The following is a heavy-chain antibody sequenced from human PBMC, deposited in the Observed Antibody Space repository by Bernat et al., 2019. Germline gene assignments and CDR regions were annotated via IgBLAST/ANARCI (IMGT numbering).Heavy chain of an antibody. D-gene: IGHD6-13*01. CDR1: GYTFTSFG. CDR3: ARALGDSSSFFIDY. Sequence: QVQLVQSGAEVKKSGASVKVSCKASGYTFTSFGITWVRQAPGQGLEWMGWISAYNGNINYAQKLQGRVTMTTDTSTSTAYMAVRSLRSDDTAVYYCARALGDSSSFFIDYWGQGTLVTVSS. V-gene: IGHV1-18*01. J-gene: IGHJ4*02. CDR2: ISAYNGNI.